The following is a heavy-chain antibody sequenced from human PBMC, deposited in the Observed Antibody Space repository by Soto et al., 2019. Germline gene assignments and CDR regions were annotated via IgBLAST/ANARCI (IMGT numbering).Heavy chain of an antibody. CDR3: ARGTLYYYYYYGMDV. Sequence: XSVKVSCKASGYPFTSYYMHWVRQAPGQGLEWMGIINPSGGSTSYAQKFQGRVTMTRDTSTSTVYMELSSLRSEDTAVYYCARGTLYYYYYYGMDVWGQGTTVTVSS. CDR2: INPSGGST. CDR1: GYPFTSYY. J-gene: IGHJ6*02. V-gene: IGHV1-46*01.